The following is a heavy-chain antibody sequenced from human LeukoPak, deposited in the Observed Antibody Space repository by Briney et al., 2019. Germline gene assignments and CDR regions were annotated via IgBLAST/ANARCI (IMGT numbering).Heavy chain of an antibody. CDR2: IYYSGST. CDR1: GGSISSYY. D-gene: IGHD3-3*01. CDR3: ARYDFWSALDV. Sequence: SETLSLTCTVSGGSISSYYWSWIRQPPGKGLEWIGYIYYSGSTNYNPSLKSRVTISVDTSKNQFSLKLSSVTAADTAVYYCARYDFWSALDVWGKGTTVTVSS. J-gene: IGHJ6*04. V-gene: IGHV4-59*01.